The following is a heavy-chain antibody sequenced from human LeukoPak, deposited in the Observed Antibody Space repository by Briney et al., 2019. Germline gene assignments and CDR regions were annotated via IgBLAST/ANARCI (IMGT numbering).Heavy chain of an antibody. D-gene: IGHD3-10*01. Sequence: ASVKVSCKTSGYTFTHYGISWVRQAPGQGLEWMGWINTYNSNAYYVEDLQGGVTMTSDTSTRTAYLELRSLGSDDTALYYCARSTLDIGFDYWGQGSLVTVSS. CDR2: INTYNSNA. V-gene: IGHV1-18*01. J-gene: IGHJ4*02. CDR3: ARSTLDIGFDY. CDR1: GYTFTHYG.